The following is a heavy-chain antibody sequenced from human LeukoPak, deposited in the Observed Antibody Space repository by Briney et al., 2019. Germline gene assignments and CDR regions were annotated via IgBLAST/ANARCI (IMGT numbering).Heavy chain of an antibody. CDR1: GGTFSSYA. CDR3: ARADHPTRYGDYGAENY. D-gene: IGHD4-17*01. CDR2: IIPILGIA. J-gene: IGHJ4*02. Sequence: ASVKVSCRASGGTFSSYAISWVRQAPGQGLEWMGRIIPILGIANYAQKFQGRVTITADKSTSTAYMELSSLRSEDTAVYYCARADHPTRYGDYGAENYWGQGTLVTVSS. V-gene: IGHV1-69*04.